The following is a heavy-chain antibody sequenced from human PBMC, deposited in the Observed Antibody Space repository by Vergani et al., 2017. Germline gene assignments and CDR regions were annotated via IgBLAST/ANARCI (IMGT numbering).Heavy chain of an antibody. J-gene: IGHJ5*02. V-gene: IGHV3-21*01. D-gene: IGHD6-6*01. Sequence: EVQLVESGGGLVKPGGSLRLSCAASGFTFSSYSMNWVRQAPGKGLEWVSSISSSSSYIYYADSVKGRFTISRDNAKNSLYLQMNSLRAEDTAVYYCARDAEYSSSSENWFDPCGQGTLVTVSS. CDR1: GFTFSSYS. CDR2: ISSSSSYI. CDR3: ARDAEYSSSSENWFDP.